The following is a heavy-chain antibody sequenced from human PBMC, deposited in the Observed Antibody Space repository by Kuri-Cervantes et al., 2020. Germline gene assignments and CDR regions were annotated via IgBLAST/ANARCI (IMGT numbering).Heavy chain of an antibody. J-gene: IGHJ5*02. Sequence: ASVKVSCKASGYTFTSYYMHWVRQAPGQGLEWMGIINPSGGSTSYAQKFQGRVTMTRDTSISTAYMEPSRLRSDDTAVYYCARDRRRPYCSGGSCYSGGWFDPWGQGTLVTVSS. CDR3: ARDRRRPYCSGGSCYSGGWFDP. V-gene: IGHV1-46*01. CDR2: INPSGGST. CDR1: GYTFTSYY. D-gene: IGHD2-15*01.